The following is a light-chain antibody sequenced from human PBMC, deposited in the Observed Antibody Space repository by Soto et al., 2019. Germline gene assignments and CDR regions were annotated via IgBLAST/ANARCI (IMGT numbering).Light chain of an antibody. Sequence: DIQMTQSPSTLSASVGARVTITCRASQSISSWLAWYQQKPGKAPRLLIYDASYLERGVPSRFSGSGSGTEFTLTISDLQPDALATYYCQQYNSFWTFGQGTKVEI. CDR3: QQYNSFWT. CDR2: DAS. J-gene: IGKJ1*01. CDR1: QSISSW. V-gene: IGKV1-5*01.